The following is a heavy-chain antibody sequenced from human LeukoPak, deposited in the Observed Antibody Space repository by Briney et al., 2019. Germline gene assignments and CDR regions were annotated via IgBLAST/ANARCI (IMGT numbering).Heavy chain of an antibody. V-gene: IGHV4-38-2*01. D-gene: IGHD1-26*01. CDR2: IYHTGST. CDR3: ARVGAYASLDY. Sequence: SETLSLTCAVSGYSITAGYYWGWVRPPPGKGLEWIGSIYHTGSTYYNPSLKSRVTISLDTSENHFSLNLTSVTAADTAVYYCARVGAYASLDYWAQGTLVTVSS. J-gene: IGHJ4*02. CDR1: GYSITAGYY.